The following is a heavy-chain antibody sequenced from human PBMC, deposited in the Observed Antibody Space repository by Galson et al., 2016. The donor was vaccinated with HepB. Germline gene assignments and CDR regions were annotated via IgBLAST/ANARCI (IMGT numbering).Heavy chain of an antibody. V-gene: IGHV1-3*01. Sequence: SVKVSCKASGYIFTSHAIHWVRQAPGQGLEWMGWINGGYGDTKYSQKFQDRVTITRDRSATTAYMEVTSLRFADTAAYYCARGPHDYTNILDAFDIWGQGTVVTVSS. D-gene: IGHD4-11*01. J-gene: IGHJ3*02. CDR1: GYIFTSHA. CDR2: INGGYGDT. CDR3: ARGPHDYTNILDAFDI.